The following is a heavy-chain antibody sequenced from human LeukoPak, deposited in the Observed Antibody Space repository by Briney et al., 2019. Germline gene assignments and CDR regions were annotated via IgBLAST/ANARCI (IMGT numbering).Heavy chain of an antibody. V-gene: IGHV3-11*01. CDR3: ARDGAYDDTSGYRADF. CDR1: GFRFSDYY. Sequence: KPGRSLRLSCAASGFRFSDYYMNWFRQTPGEGPEWLSYISQSGYSVQYADSVRGRFTISRDNDKNSLYLQMNSLRVEDTAVYYCARDGAYDDTSGYRADFWGPGTLVTVSS. D-gene: IGHD3-22*01. J-gene: IGHJ4*02. CDR2: ISQSGYSV.